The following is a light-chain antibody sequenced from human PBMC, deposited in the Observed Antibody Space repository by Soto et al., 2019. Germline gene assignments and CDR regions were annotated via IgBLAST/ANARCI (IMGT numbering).Light chain of an antibody. CDR1: QSVSTY. V-gene: IGKV3-11*01. Sequence: IVLTQSPATLSLSPGERATLSCRASQSVSTYLAWYQQKPGQAPRLLIYDASNRATGIPARFSGSGSGTDFTLTISSLEPEDFAVYYCQQRSNWWTFGQGTRWIS. CDR2: DAS. CDR3: QQRSNWWT. J-gene: IGKJ1*01.